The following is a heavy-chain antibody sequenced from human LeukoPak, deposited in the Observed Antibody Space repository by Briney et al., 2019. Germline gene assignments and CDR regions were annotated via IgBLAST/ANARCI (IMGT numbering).Heavy chain of an antibody. V-gene: IGHV4-61*01. J-gene: IGHJ3*02. CDR3: ARDSPPLTRTYYYDSSGYYYAGGLDI. Sequence: KPSETLSLTCTVSGGSISSSSYYWGWIRQPPGKGLEWIGYIYYSGSTNYNPSLKSRVTISVDTSKNQFSLKLSSVTAADTAVYYCARDSPPLTRTYYYDSSGYYYAGGLDIWGQGTMVTVSS. D-gene: IGHD3-22*01. CDR1: GGSISSSSYY. CDR2: IYYSGST.